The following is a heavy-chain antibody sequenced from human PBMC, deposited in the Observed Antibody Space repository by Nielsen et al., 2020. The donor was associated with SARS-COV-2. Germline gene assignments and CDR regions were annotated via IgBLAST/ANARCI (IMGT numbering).Heavy chain of an antibody. V-gene: IGHV4-39*01. Sequence: SETLSLTCTVSGGSISSSSYYWGWIRQPPGKGLEWIGSIYYSGSTYYNPSLKSRVTISVDTSKNQFSLKLSSVTAADTAVYYCARRRPTTPRFVDICGQGTMVTVSS. CDR1: GGSISSSSYY. D-gene: IGHD3-3*01. J-gene: IGHJ3*02. CDR3: ARRRPTTPRFVDI. CDR2: IYYSGST.